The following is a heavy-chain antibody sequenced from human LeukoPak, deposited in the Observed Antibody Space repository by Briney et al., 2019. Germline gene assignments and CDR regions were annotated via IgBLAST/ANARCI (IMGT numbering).Heavy chain of an antibody. CDR1: GYTFTSYY. Sequence: ASVKVSCKASGYTFTSYYMNWVRQAPGQGLGWMGKINPSDGSTDYAQKFQGRVTMTSDTSTSTVYMELSSLRSEDTAVYYCARGWWGTDYGWTNWFDPWGQGTLVTVSS. CDR3: ARGWWGTDYGWTNWFDP. V-gene: IGHV1-46*01. CDR2: INPSDGST. J-gene: IGHJ5*02. D-gene: IGHD4-17*01.